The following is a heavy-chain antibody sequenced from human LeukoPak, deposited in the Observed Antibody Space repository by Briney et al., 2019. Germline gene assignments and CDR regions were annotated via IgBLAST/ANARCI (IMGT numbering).Heavy chain of an antibody. CDR2: ITGNGGTT. J-gene: IGHJ6*03. Sequence: GGTQRLSCAASGFSFSNYGMNWVRQAPGKGLEWVSGITGNGGTTYYADSVKGRFTISRDNAKNSLYLQMNSLRAEDTAVYYCARVPSRAYYYYMDVWGKGTTVTVSS. V-gene: IGHV3-23*01. CDR3: ARVPSRAYYYYMDV. CDR1: GFSFSNYG.